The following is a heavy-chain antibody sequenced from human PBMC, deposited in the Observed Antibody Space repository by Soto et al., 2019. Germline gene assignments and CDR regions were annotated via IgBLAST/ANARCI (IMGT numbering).Heavy chain of an antibody. CDR2: ITSDGHT. D-gene: IGHD2-15*01. CDR1: GFTVSGNY. J-gene: IGHJ4*02. CDR3: ASRNTLDY. Sequence: EVPLVESGGGLVQPGGSLRLSCAASGFTVSGNYMSWVRQAPGKGLEWVSVITSDGHTYYADSVKGRFAISRDNSKNTLYLQMNSLRAEDTAVYYCASRNTLDYWGQGTLVTVSS. V-gene: IGHV3-66*01.